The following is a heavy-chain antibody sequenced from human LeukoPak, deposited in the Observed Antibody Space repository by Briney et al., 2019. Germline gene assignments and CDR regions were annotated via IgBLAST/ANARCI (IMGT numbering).Heavy chain of an antibody. D-gene: IGHD6-19*01. Sequence: PGGSLRLSCAASGFKFSVYSMNWVRQAPGKGLEWVSYMTSNTKNIYYADSVKVRFTISRDNVKNSVFLQMDSLRHEDTAVYYCARSVEGPFDYWGQGTLVTVSS. CDR2: MTSNTKNI. CDR3: ARSVEGPFDY. J-gene: IGHJ4*02. CDR1: GFKFSVYS. V-gene: IGHV3-48*02.